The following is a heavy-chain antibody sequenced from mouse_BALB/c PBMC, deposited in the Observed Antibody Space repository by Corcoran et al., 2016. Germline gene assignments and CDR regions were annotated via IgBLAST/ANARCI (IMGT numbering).Heavy chain of an antibody. J-gene: IGHJ1*01. Sequence: QVQLQQSGPELVKPGASVKISCKASGYSFTSYYIHWVKQRPGKGLEWIGWSFPGSGNTKYNEKFKGKATLTADTSSSTAYMQLSSLTSEDSAVYFCARSGVRRYFDVWGAGTTVTVSS. CDR3: ARSGVRRYFDV. V-gene: IGHV1-66*01. CDR1: GYSFTSYY. D-gene: IGHD2-2*01. CDR2: SFPGSGNT.